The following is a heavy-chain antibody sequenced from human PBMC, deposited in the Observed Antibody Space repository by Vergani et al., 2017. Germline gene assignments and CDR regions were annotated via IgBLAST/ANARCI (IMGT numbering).Heavy chain of an antibody. D-gene: IGHD3-22*01. Sequence: QVQLVESGGGVVQPGRSLRLSCAASGFTFSSYGMHWVRQAPGKGLEWVAVIWYDGSNKYYADSVKGRFTISRDNSKNTLYLQMNSLRAEDTAVYYCARLGGYYDSSGYSRREVDAFDIWGQGTMVTVSS. CDR1: GFTFSSYG. CDR2: IWYDGSNK. J-gene: IGHJ3*02. V-gene: IGHV3-33*01. CDR3: ARLGGYYDSSGYSRREVDAFDI.